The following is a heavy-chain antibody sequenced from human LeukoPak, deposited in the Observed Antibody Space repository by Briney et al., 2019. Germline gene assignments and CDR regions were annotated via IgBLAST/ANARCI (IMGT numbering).Heavy chain of an antibody. V-gene: IGHV3-30-3*01. J-gene: IGHJ4*02. CDR1: GFTFSSYA. D-gene: IGHD2-2*01. CDR2: ISYDGSNK. CDR3: AREGCSSTSCYGGHFDY. Sequence: GGSLRLSWPPSGFTFSSYAMHWVRQAPGKGLEWVAVISYDGSNKYYADSVKGRFTISRDNSKNTLYLQMNSLRAEDTAVYYCAREGCSSTSCYGGHFDYWGQGTLVTVSS.